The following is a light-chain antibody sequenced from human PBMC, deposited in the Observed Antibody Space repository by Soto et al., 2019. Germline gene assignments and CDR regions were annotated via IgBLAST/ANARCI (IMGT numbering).Light chain of an antibody. Sequence: QSALTQPASVSGSHGQSITISCTGASSDFGNYNYVSWYQHHPGKAPKLMIYEVSNRPSGVSNRFSGSKSGNTASLTIYGLQAEDEADYYCSSYRSISPIFVVGTGTKVTVL. V-gene: IGLV2-14*01. CDR1: SSDFGNYNY. CDR3: SSYRSISPIFV. CDR2: EVS. J-gene: IGLJ1*01.